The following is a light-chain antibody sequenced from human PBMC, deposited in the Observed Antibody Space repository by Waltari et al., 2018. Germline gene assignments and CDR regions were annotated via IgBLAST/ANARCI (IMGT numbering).Light chain of an antibody. CDR2: HTS. Sequence: EIVLTQSPGTLSLSPGATATLPCRASQNIIKYLAWYQKKPGQAPRLLIYHTSIRAAGIPDRFSGSGSGTDFSLFISRLEPEDFAVYYCQHYVRLPATFGQGTKVEIK. J-gene: IGKJ1*01. CDR1: QNIIKY. V-gene: IGKV3-20*01. CDR3: QHYVRLPAT.